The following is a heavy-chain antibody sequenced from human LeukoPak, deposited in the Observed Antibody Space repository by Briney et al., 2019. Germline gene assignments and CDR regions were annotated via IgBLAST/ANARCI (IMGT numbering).Heavy chain of an antibody. CDR2: IYYRGNT. CDR3: ARRKVAAEIDY. CDR1: GGSITDTTYF. J-gene: IGHJ4*02. V-gene: IGHV4-39*01. Sequence: PSETLSLTCTVSGGSITDTTYFWGWIRQPPGKGLEWIGSIYYRGNTYYTPSLKSRLTLSVDTSKNQLSLKVISVPAADTAVYYCARRKVAAEIDYWGQGTLVTVSS. D-gene: IGHD6-25*01.